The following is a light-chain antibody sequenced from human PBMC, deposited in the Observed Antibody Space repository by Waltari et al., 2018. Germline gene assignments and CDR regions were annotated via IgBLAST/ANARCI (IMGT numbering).Light chain of an antibody. Sequence: SYDLTQPPSVSVFPGQTARITCLADALPQQYAYWYQQKPGQAPVLVIYKDNERPSGIPERFSGSSSGTTVTLTISGVQAEDEADYYCQSADSSGTWVFGGGTKLTVL. CDR2: KDN. J-gene: IGLJ3*02. CDR3: QSADSSGTWV. V-gene: IGLV3-25*03. CDR1: ALPQQY.